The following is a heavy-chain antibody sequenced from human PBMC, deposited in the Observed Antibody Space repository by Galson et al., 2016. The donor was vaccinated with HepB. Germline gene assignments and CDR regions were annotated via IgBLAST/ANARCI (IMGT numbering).Heavy chain of an antibody. CDR2: IKEDGSEK. V-gene: IGHV3-7*01. D-gene: IGHD3-22*01. J-gene: IGHJ5*02. CDR3: ARAGGTVYYHDSSGYST. CDR1: GFTFSNYW. Sequence: SLRLSCAASGFTFSNYWMSWVRQAPGKGLEWVANIKEDGSEKYYVDSVKGRLTISRDNAKNSLYLQMNSLRAEDTAVYYCARAGGTVYYHDSSGYSTWGQGTLVTVSS.